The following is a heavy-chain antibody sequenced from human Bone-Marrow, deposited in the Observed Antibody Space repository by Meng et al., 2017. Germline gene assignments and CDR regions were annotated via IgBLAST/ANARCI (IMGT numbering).Heavy chain of an antibody. CDR1: GYTFTSYD. V-gene: IGHV1-69*13. CDR3: ARGIVGGSYAYFDY. Sequence: SVKVSCKASGYTFTSYDINWVRQATGQGLEWMGWMNPIFGTANYAQKFQGRVTITADESTSTAYMELSSLRSEDTAVYYCARGIVGGSYAYFDYWGQGTLVTVSS. CDR2: MNPIFGTA. D-gene: IGHD1-26*01. J-gene: IGHJ4*02.